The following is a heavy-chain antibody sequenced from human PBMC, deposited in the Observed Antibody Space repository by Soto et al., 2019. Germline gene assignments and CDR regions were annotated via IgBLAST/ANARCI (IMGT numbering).Heavy chain of an antibody. Sequence: PSETLSLTCTVSGGSINNYYWTWIRQPPGKGLEWIGYVYHTGSTNYNPSLKGRVTISIDTSKNQFSLKLSAVTAADTAVYYCVRRTDTPNWLDPWGQGTLVTVSS. D-gene: IGHD1-1*01. CDR3: VRRTDTPNWLDP. V-gene: IGHV4-59*01. CDR2: VYHTGST. J-gene: IGHJ5*02. CDR1: GGSINNYY.